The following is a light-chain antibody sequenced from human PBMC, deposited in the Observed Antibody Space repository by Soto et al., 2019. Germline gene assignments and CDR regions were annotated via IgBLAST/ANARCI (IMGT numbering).Light chain of an antibody. CDR3: AAWDDSLSGPV. Sequence: QSVLTQPPSVSGAPGQRVTISCTGSSSNIGAGYDVHWYQQLPGTAPKLLIYGNSNRPSGVPDRFSGSKSGTSASLAITGLQAEDEADYYCAAWDDSLSGPVFGGGTQLTVL. V-gene: IGLV1-40*01. J-gene: IGLJ3*02. CDR2: GNS. CDR1: SSNIGAGYD.